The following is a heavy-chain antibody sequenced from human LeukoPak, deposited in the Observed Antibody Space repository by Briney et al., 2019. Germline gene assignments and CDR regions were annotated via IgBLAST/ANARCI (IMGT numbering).Heavy chain of an antibody. V-gene: IGHV4-59*01. D-gene: IGHD5-18*01. CDR1: GGSNSGYY. J-gene: IGHJ4*02. Sequence: KPSETLSLTCTVSGGSNSGYYWSWIRQPPGKGLEWIGYIYYSGTTNYNPSLKSRVTISVDTSKNHLSLKLGSVTAADTAVYYCARGDTAMVLWGQGTLVTVSS. CDR3: ARGDTAMVL. CDR2: IYYSGTT.